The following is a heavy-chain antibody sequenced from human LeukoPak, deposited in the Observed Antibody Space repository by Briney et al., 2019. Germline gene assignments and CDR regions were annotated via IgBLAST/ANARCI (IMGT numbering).Heavy chain of an antibody. V-gene: IGHV7-4-1*02. Sequence: GASVKVSCKASGYTFTSYAMNWVRQAPGQGLEWMGWINTNTGNPTYAQGFTGRFVFSLDTSVSTAYLQISSLKAEDTAVHYCARAYESYYYDSSGYFPWGQGTLVTVSS. J-gene: IGHJ5*02. CDR1: GYTFTSYA. CDR3: ARAYESYYYDSSGYFP. CDR2: INTNTGNP. D-gene: IGHD3-22*01.